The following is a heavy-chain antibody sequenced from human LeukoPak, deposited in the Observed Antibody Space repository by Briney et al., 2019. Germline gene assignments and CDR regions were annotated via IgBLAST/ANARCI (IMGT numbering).Heavy chain of an antibody. D-gene: IGHD5-18*01. CDR1: GFTFDDYA. CDR3: AKGGYSYGRTGYYFDY. Sequence: GRSLRLSCAASGFTFDDYAMHWVRQAPGKGLEWVSGISWNSGSIGYADSVKGRFTISRDNAKNSLYLQMNSLRAGDTALYYCAKGGYSYGRTGYYFDYWGQGTLVTVSS. CDR2: ISWNSGSI. J-gene: IGHJ4*02. V-gene: IGHV3-9*01.